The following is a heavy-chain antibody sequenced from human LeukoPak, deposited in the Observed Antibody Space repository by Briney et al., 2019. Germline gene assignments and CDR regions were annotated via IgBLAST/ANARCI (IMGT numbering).Heavy chain of an antibody. J-gene: IGHJ6*04. V-gene: IGHV4-34*01. CDR1: GGSFSGYY. Sequence: PSETLSLTCAVYGGSFSGYYWSWIRQPPGKGLEWIGSIYYSGSTYYNPSLKSRVTISVDTSKNQFSLKLSSVTAADTAVYYCARPGVLGLPMDVWGKGTTVTVSS. CDR3: ARPGVLGLPMDV. D-gene: IGHD2-8*02. CDR2: IYYSGST.